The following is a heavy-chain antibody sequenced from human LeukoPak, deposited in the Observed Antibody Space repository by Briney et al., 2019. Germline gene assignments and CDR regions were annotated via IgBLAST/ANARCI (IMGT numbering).Heavy chain of an antibody. CDR3: AREFYFFDC. J-gene: IGHJ4*02. Sequence: GGSLRLSCATSGFTFSRYALHWVRQAPGKGLEYVSSISTNGGSTYYANSVKGRFTISRDSSKNTLFLQLGSLRAEDMAVYYCAREFYFFDCWGQGTLVTVSS. V-gene: IGHV3-64*01. CDR2: ISTNGGST. CDR1: GFTFSRYA.